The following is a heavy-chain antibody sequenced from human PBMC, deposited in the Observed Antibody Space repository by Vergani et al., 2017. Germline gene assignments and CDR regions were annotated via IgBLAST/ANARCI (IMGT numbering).Heavy chain of an antibody. CDR2: INHSGST. CDR3: ARGRGSTGCMDV. CDR1: GGSISSSNW. D-gene: IGHD6-13*01. V-gene: IGHV4-4*03. J-gene: IGHJ6*03. Sequence: QVQLQESGPGLVKPPGTLSLTCAVSGGSISSSNWWSWVRQPPGKGLEWIGEINHSGSTNYNPSLKSRVTISVDTSKNQFSLKLSSVTAADTAVYYCARGRGSTGCMDVWGKXP.